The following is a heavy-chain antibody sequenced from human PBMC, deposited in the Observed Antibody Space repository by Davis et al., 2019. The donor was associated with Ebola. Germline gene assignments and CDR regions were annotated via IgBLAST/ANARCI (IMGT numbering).Heavy chain of an antibody. Sequence: MPSETLSLTCTVSGASISGTYSWNWIRQPPGKGLEWIGYIYYSGSTNYNPSLKSRVTISVDTSKNQFSLKLSSVTAADTAVYYCARWGGVATIEDYYYYGMDVWGQGTTVTVSS. CDR3: ARWGGVATIEDYYYYGMDV. J-gene: IGHJ6*02. V-gene: IGHV4-59*08. D-gene: IGHD5-24*01. CDR1: GASISGTYS. CDR2: IYYSGST.